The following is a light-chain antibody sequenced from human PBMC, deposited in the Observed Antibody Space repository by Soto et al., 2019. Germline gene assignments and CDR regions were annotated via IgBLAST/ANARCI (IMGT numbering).Light chain of an antibody. CDR1: SSDVGGYNY. V-gene: IGLV2-14*01. CDR3: SSYTSSSLGVV. CDR2: DVS. Sequence: QSVLTQPASVSGSPGQSITISCTGTSSDVGGYNYVSWYQQHPGKAPKLMIYDVSNRPSGVSNRFSGSKSGNTASLTISGLQAEDEADHYCSSYTSSSLGVVFGGGTKLTVL. J-gene: IGLJ2*01.